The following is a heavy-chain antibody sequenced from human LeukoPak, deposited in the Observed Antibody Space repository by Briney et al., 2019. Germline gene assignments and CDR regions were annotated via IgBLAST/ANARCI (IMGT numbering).Heavy chain of an antibody. J-gene: IGHJ5*02. CDR2: MFYTGSP. D-gene: IGHD7-27*01. CDR1: GGSITTYW. V-gene: IGHV4-59*08. Sequence: KPSETLSLTCPVSGGSITTYWWSWIRQPPGKGLEWIAYMFYTGSPTYNPSLKIRVTISLDTSKNHFSLKLRSVPAPDTAVYHCARHYSITGGRLSGYWLDPWGQGTLVTVSS. CDR3: ARHYSITGGRLSGYWLDP.